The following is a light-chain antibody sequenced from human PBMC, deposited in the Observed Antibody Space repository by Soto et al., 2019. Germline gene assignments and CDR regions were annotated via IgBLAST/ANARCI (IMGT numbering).Light chain of an antibody. Sequence: IQMTQKPSSLSASVGDTVTISCRASQSIGKHLNWYQQKPGKAPKFLIYSVSSLQSGVPSRFSGSGSGTDFTLTINSLQPEDFATYYCQQGYSSAITFGQGRLLEV. CDR2: SVS. J-gene: IGKJ5*01. CDR3: QQGYSSAIT. CDR1: QSIGKH. V-gene: IGKV1-39*01.